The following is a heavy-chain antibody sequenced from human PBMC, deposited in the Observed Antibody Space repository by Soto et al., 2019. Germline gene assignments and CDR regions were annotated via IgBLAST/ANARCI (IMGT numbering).Heavy chain of an antibody. CDR2: ISGYGDKT. V-gene: IGHV3-23*01. D-gene: IGHD3-16*01. J-gene: IGHJ4*02. CDR1: PFTLSNFA. CDR3: AKTPGVITVITSFDH. Sequence: PGGSLRLSCVAPPFTLSNFAMSWVRQAPGQGLEWVSGISGYGDKTSYADFVKGRFTISRDNSKNTLFLQMNSLRDEDTAVYYCAKTPGVITVITSFDHWGQGTPVT.